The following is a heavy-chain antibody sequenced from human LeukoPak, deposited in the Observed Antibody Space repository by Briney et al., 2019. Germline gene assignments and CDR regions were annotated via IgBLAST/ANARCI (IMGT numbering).Heavy chain of an antibody. CDR2: INHSGSA. V-gene: IGHV4-34*01. J-gene: IGHJ5*02. CDR1: GGSFKDYF. CDR3: ARVLPPVRARAFISMIRGATSGPYNWFDP. Sequence: SETLSLTCAVYGGSFKDYFWSSIRQPPGKGVEWIWEINHSGSANYNPSLKSRVTVSVDASKNRFSLKLNSVTAADTTVYSCARVLPPVRARAFISMIRGATSGPYNWFDPWGQGTLVTVSS. D-gene: IGHD3-10*01.